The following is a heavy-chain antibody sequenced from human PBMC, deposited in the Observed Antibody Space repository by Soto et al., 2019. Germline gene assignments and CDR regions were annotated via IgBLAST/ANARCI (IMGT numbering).Heavy chain of an antibody. Sequence: EVQLLESGGGLVQPGGSLRLSCAASGFSFNSYSMNWVRQAPGKGLEWVAGIIGSGDSAYYADSVKGRFTISRDNSKNTLSLQMNSLRAGDTAIYYCARDRGTTTVTFDAFQHWGQGTLVAVSS. J-gene: IGHJ1*01. CDR3: ARDRGTTTVTFDAFQH. V-gene: IGHV3-23*01. CDR2: IIGSGDSA. CDR1: GFSFNSYS. D-gene: IGHD4-17*01.